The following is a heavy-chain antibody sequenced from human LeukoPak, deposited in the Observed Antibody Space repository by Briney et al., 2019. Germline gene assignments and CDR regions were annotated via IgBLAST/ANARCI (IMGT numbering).Heavy chain of an antibody. J-gene: IGHJ4*02. CDR3: AKDTIKWGSYRYFDY. CDR2: ISGSGGST. Sequence: GGSLRLSCAASGFTFSSYAMSWVRQAPGKGLEWVSAISGSGGSTYYADSVKGRFTISRDNSKNTLYLQMNSLRAEDTAVYYCAKDTIKWGSYRYFDYWGQGALVTVSS. CDR1: GFTFSSYA. V-gene: IGHV3-23*01. D-gene: IGHD3-16*02.